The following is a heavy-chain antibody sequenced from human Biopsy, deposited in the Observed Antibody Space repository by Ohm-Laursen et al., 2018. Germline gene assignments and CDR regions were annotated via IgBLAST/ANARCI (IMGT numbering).Heavy chain of an antibody. D-gene: IGHD3-22*01. CDR2: ISPSSAYT. J-gene: IGHJ4*02. Sequence: SLRLSCSASGFNFDTYAMSWVRQAPGRGLECVSIISPSSAYTYYGDSVKGRFTISRDNSRNILYLQMNSLRAEDTAIHYCAKDWTSQYYYDTMDDYWGQGTLVTVSS. V-gene: IGHV3-23*01. CDR3: AKDWTSQYYYDTMDDY. CDR1: GFNFDTYA.